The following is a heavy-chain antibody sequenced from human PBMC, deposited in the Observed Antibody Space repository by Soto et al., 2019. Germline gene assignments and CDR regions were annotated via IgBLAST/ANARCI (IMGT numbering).Heavy chain of an antibody. V-gene: IGHV1-8*01. CDR2: VNPYNGET. CDR1: GHSLNKYD. J-gene: IGHJ4*02. CDR3: SDTGGH. Sequence: EASEKVSCKASGHSLNKYDINWVRQAPGQGLEWMGWVNPYNGETGFAQKFQGRITMTRNTAINTVYIELKSRRCDDTAIYFCSDTGGHWGQGTLVTVSS. D-gene: IGHD2-8*02.